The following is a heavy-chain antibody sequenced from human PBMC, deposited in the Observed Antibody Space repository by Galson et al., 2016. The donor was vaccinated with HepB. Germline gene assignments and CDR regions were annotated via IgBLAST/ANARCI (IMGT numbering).Heavy chain of an antibody. J-gene: IGHJ5*02. CDR3: ARFYYGDYGRFDP. V-gene: IGHV4-30-4*01. D-gene: IGHD4-17*01. Sequence: TLSLTCTVSAGSISSGDYYWSWIRQPPGKGLEWVGYIYYSGISYYMASLKSRATMSVDTSNNQFSLKLTSVTAADTAVYYCARFYYGDYGRFDPWGLGILVTVSS. CDR2: IYYSGIS. CDR1: AGSISSGDYY.